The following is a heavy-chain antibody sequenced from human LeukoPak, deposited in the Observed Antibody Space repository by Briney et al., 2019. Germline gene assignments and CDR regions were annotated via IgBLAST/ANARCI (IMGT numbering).Heavy chain of an antibody. CDR3: ASFACSSGTCYDYFDY. D-gene: IGHD2-15*01. Sequence: GGSLRLSCAASGFTFSNYWMHWVRQAPGKGLVWVSRITSDGSVTSYADSVKGRFTISRDNAKNTVYLQMNSLRAEDTAVYYCASFACSSGTCYDYFDYWGQGNLVTVSS. V-gene: IGHV3-74*01. CDR2: ITSDGSVT. J-gene: IGHJ4*02. CDR1: GFTFSNYW.